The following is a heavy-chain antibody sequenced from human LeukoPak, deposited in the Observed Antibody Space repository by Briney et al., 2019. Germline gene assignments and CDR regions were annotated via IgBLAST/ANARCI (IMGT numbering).Heavy chain of an antibody. J-gene: IGHJ3*01. CDR2: IKKDGSET. CDR3: ARAVETGTDWFDP. CDR1: GFTFSSYW. Sequence: GGSLRLSCAASGFTFSSYWMSWVRQAPGKGLEWVANIKKDGSETYYVDSVKGRFTISRDNAKNSPYLQMNSLEAEDTAVYYCARAVETGTDWFDPWGQGTMVTVSS. D-gene: IGHD1-1*01. V-gene: IGHV3-7*04.